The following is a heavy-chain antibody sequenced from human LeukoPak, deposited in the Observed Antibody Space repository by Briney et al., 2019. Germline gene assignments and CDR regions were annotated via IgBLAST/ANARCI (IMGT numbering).Heavy chain of an antibody. CDR1: GGSFSGYY. D-gene: IGHD5-24*01. J-gene: IGHJ4*02. V-gene: IGHV4-34*01. CDR2: INHSGST. Sequence: SETLSLTCAVYGGSFSGYYWSWIRQPPGKGLEWIGEINHSGSTNYNPSLKSRVTMSVDTSKNQFSLKLSSVTAADTAVYYCARTRREWGWLQLHYFDYWGQGTLVTVSS. CDR3: ARTRREWGWLQLHYFDY.